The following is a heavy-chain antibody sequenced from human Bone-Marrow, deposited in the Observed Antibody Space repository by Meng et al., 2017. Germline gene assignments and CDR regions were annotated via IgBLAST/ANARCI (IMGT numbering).Heavy chain of an antibody. D-gene: IGHD2-15*01. J-gene: IGHJ6*01. CDR1: GGSFSGYY. CDR2: INHSGST. Sequence: SETLSLTCAVYGGSFSGYYWSWVRQSPGKGLEWIGEINHSGSTNYNPSLKSRVTISVDTSKNQLSLKLNSVTAADTPVYYCARGPLGRYCNGGSCYSRVPYYQGGQG. CDR3: ARGPLGRYCNGGSCYSRVPYYQ. V-gene: IGHV4-34*01.